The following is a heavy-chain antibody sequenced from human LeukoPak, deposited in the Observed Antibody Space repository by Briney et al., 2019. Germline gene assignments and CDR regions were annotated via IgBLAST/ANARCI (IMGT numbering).Heavy chain of an antibody. CDR1: GGSISSRIYY. Sequence: SETLSLTCTVSGGSISSRIYYWGWIRQPPGKGLEWIGSIYSTGSTYYNSSLKSRVTISVDTSKNQFSLNLSSVTAADTAVYYCAADYSGNYHVEFDHWGQGTLVTVSS. J-gene: IGHJ4*02. D-gene: IGHD1-26*01. V-gene: IGHV4-39*07. CDR2: IYSTGST. CDR3: AADYSGNYHVEFDH.